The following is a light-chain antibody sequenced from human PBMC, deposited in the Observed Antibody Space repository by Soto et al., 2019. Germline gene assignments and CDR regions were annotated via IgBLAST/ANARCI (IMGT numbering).Light chain of an antibody. CDR3: QQYNNWPRT. J-gene: IGKJ1*01. Sequence: EIVMTQSPATLSVSPGERANLSCKASQSFSSNLAWYQQKPGQAPRLLIYGASTRATGIPAGFSGSGSGTEFTLTISSLQSEDFAVYYCQQYNNWPRTFGQGTKVDIK. V-gene: IGKV3-15*01. CDR2: GAS. CDR1: QSFSSN.